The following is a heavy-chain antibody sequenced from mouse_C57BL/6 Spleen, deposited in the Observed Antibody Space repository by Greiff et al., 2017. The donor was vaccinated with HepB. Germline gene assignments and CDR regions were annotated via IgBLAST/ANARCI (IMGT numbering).Heavy chain of an antibody. CDR1: GYTFTDYN. J-gene: IGHJ3*01. D-gene: IGHD2-3*01. CDR2: INPNNGGT. Sequence: EVQLQQSGPELVKPGASVKIPCKASGYTFTDYNMDWVKQSHGKSLEWIGDINPNNGGTIYNQKFKGKATLTVDKSSSTAYMELRSLTSEDTAVYYCARVVMGGFAYWGQGTLVTVSA. CDR3: ARVVMGGFAY. V-gene: IGHV1-18*01.